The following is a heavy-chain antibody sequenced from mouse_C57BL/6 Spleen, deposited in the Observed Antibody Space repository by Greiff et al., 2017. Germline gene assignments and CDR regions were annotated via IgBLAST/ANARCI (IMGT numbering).Heavy chain of an antibody. CDR2: IDPETGGT. Sequence: QVQLKQSGAELVRPGASVTLSCKASGYTFTDYEMHWVKQTPVHGLEWIGAIDPETGGTAYNQKFKGKAILTADKSSSTAYMELRSLTSEDSAVYYCTSYGEGWFAYWGQGTLVTVSA. J-gene: IGHJ3*01. D-gene: IGHD1-1*01. CDR1: GYTFTDYE. CDR3: TSYGEGWFAY. V-gene: IGHV1-15*01.